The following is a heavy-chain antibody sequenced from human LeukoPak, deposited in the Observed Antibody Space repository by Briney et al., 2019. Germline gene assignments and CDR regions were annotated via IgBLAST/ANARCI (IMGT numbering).Heavy chain of an antibody. D-gene: IGHD3-22*01. CDR2: ISLDGSDE. V-gene: IGHV3-30*18. Sequence: GRSLRLSCAASGFTFSDYGMHWVRQAPGKGLEWVAVISLDGSDEFYADSVKGRFTIFRDNFKNTLCLQLNSLRAEDTAIYYCVKADSGYYRWGQGTLVTVSS. CDR3: VKADSGYYR. J-gene: IGHJ5*02. CDR1: GFTFSDYG.